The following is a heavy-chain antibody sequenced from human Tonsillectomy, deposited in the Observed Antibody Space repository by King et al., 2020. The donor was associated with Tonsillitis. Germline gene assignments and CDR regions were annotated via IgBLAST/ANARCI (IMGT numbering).Heavy chain of an antibody. CDR2: ISDSGGNT. D-gene: IGHD6-13*01. J-gene: IGHJ3*02. CDR1: GFTFSSCA. Sequence: VQLVESGGGLVQPGGSLRLSCAASGFTFSSCAMSWVRQAPGKGLEWVSGISDSGGNTYYADSVKGRFTVSRDNSMNTLYLQMNSLRAEDTAVYYCAKGTYSSSWYAFNIWGQGTMVTVSS. CDR3: AKGTYSSSWYAFNI. V-gene: IGHV3-23*04.